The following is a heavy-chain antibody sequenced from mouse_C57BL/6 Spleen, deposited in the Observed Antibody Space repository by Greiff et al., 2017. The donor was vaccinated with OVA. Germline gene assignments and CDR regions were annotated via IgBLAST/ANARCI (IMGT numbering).Heavy chain of an antibody. CDR3: ARGGATVVAKDYFDY. Sequence: QVQLQQPGAELVMPGASVKLFCKASGYTFTSYWMHWVKQRPGQGLEWIGEIDPSDSYTNYNQKFKGKSTLTVDKSSSTAYMQLSSLTSEDSAVYYCARGGATVVAKDYFDYWGQGTTLTVSS. CDR1: GYTFTSYW. D-gene: IGHD1-1*01. V-gene: IGHV1-69*01. J-gene: IGHJ2*01. CDR2: IDPSDSYT.